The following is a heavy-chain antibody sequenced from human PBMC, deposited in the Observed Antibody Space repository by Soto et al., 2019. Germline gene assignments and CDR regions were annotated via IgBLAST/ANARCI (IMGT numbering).Heavy chain of an antibody. CDR3: ARVKNDYSDSSGHYHPGWYFDL. CDR1: GYTFTSYA. Sequence: ASVKVSCKASGYTFTSYAMHWVRQAPGQRLEWMGWINAGNGNTKYSQKFQGRVTITRDTSASTAYMELSSLRSEDTAVYYCARVKNDYSDSSGHYHPGWYFDLWGRGTLVTVSS. D-gene: IGHD3-22*01. J-gene: IGHJ2*01. V-gene: IGHV1-3*01. CDR2: INAGNGNT.